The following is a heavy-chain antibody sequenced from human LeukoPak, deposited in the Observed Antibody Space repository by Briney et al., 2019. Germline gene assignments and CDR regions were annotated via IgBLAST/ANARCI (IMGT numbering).Heavy chain of an antibody. CDR1: GGSISSYY. D-gene: IGHD5-18*01. J-gene: IGHJ4*02. Sequence: SETLSLTCTVSGGSISSYYWSWIRQPPGKGLEWIGYIHYSGSTNYNPSLKSRVTLSLDTSKNQFSLNLSSVTAADTAVYYCARDLEGIRDYFDYWGQGTLVTVSS. CDR2: IHYSGST. CDR3: ARDLEGIRDYFDY. V-gene: IGHV4-59*12.